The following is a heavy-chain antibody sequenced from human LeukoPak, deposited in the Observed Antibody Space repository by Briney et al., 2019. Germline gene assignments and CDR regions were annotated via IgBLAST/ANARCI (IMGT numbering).Heavy chain of an antibody. CDR3: TKGGYTTYFDY. CDR1: GLTVSSNY. CDR2: IRATAGTT. Sequence: GGSLRLSCAASGLTVSSNYMSWVRQAPGKGLEWVSTIRATAGTTYYEDSVKGRFTISRDNSRNTQWLQMNSLRVEDTAVYYCTKGGYTTYFDYWGQGTLVTVSS. V-gene: IGHV3-23*01. D-gene: IGHD6-13*01. J-gene: IGHJ4*02.